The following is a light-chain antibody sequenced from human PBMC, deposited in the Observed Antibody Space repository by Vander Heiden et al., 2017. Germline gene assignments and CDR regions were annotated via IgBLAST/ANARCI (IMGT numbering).Light chain of an antibody. V-gene: IGLV1-51*02. Sequence: QSVLTQPPSVSAAPGQKVTISCSGSSSNIGNNYVSWYQQLPGTAPKLLIYENNKRPSGILDRFSGSKSGTSATLGITGLQTGDEADYYCGTWDSSLSAYVFGTGTSVTGL. CDR1: SSNIGNNY. CDR3: GTWDSSLSAYV. J-gene: IGLJ1*01. CDR2: ENN.